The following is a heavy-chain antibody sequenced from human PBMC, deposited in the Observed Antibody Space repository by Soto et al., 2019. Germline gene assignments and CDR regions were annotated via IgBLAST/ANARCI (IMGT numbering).Heavy chain of an antibody. CDR1: GYTFTTYG. CDR3: ARDRAGYTSYYYGMDV. Sequence: QVQLVQSGAEVKKPGASVKVSCKASGYTFTTYGFSWVRQAPGQGLKWMGWISAYNGNTNYAQKLQGRVTMTTDTSTSTAYMELRSLRSDDTAVYYCARDRAGYTSYYYGMDVWGLGTTVTVSS. J-gene: IGHJ6*02. V-gene: IGHV1-18*01. CDR2: ISAYNGNT. D-gene: IGHD3-16*02.